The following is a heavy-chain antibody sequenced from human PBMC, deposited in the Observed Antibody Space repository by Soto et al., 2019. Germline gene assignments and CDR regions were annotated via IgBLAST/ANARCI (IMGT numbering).Heavy chain of an antibody. CDR3: ARDHYDFWSGYGRQPWWFDP. J-gene: IGHJ5*02. D-gene: IGHD3-3*01. CDR1: GFTFSSYW. CDR2: IKQDGSEK. V-gene: IGHV3-7*05. Sequence: GGSLRLSCAASGFTFSSYWMSWVRQAPGKGLEWVANIKQDGSEKYYVDSVKGRFTISRDNAKNSLYLQMNSLRAEDTAVYYCARDHYDFWSGYGRQPWWFDPWGQGTLVTVSS.